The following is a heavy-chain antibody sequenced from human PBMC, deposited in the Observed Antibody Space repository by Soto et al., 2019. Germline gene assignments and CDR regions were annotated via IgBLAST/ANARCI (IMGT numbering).Heavy chain of an antibody. J-gene: IGHJ4*02. CDR2: IYTGGST. D-gene: IGHD2-15*01. V-gene: IGHV4-4*07. Sequence: SETLSLTCTVSGGSISNYYWSWIRQPAGKGLERIGRIYTGGSTNYNPSLKSRVTMSTDTSKNQFSLRLTSVTAADTAVYYCARASVGPPGGGSWIMPFDYWGQGALVTVSS. CDR1: GGSISNYY. CDR3: ARASVGPPGGGSWIMPFDY.